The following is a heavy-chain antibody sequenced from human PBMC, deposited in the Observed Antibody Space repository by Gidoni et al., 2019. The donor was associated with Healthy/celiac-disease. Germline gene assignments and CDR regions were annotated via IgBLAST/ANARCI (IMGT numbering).Heavy chain of an antibody. Sequence: QVQLVQSGAAVTQPGSSVKVSCKASGGTFSSYAISWVRQAPGQGLAWMGGIIPIFGTATYAQKFQGRVTITADKSTSTAYMGLSSLRAEDTAVYYCAATGTTYRDNWFDPWGQGTLVTVSS. V-gene: IGHV1-69*06. J-gene: IGHJ5*02. CDR1: GGTFSSYA. D-gene: IGHD1-1*01. CDR3: AATGTTYRDNWFDP. CDR2: IIPIFGTA.